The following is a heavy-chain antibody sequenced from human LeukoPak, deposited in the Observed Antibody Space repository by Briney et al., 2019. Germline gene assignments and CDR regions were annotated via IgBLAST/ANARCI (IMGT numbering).Heavy chain of an antibody. CDR1: GFTFSNYA. V-gene: IGHV3-30-3*01. CDR2: ISYDGSNK. J-gene: IGHJ4*02. D-gene: IGHD1-1*01. Sequence: GGSLRLSGVASGFTFSNYAMHWVRKAPGKGLEWVAVISYDGSNKYYADSVKGRFTISRDNSKNTLYLQMNSLRAEDTAVYYCARSPVQLEIDYWGQGTLVTVSS. CDR3: ARSPVQLEIDY.